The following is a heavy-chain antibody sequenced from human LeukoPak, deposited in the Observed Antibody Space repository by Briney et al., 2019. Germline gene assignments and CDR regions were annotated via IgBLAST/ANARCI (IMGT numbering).Heavy chain of an antibody. CDR1: GGPISTYY. Sequence: SETLSLTCTVSGGPISTYYWSWIRQAPGKALEWIGYIYYRGNINYNPSLKSRVTISADTSNNQFSLKLNSVTAADTAVYYCARSGDTSGYYYYFDYWGQGTLVTVSS. D-gene: IGHD3-22*01. CDR2: IYYRGNI. V-gene: IGHV4-59*01. J-gene: IGHJ4*02. CDR3: ARSGDTSGYYYYFDY.